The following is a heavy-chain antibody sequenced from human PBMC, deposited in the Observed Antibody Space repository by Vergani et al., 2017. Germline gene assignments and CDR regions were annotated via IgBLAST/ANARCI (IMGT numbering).Heavy chain of an antibody. CDR3: ARPRFTPYCSGGSCHAEYFQH. CDR2: ISYDGTQK. J-gene: IGHJ1*01. V-gene: IGHV3-30*03. CDR1: GFTSSYYG. D-gene: IGHD2-15*01. Sequence: QVHLVESGGGVVQPGRSLRLSCVVSGFTSSYYGMHWVRQAPGKGLEWVAVISYDGTQKYYGDSVKGRFTISRDNSKSTLYLQMNSLRTEDTAVYYCARPRFTPYCSGGSCHAEYFQHWGQGTLVTVSS.